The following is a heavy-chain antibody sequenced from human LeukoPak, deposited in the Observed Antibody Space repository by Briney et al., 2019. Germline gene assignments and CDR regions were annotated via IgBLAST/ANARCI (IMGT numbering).Heavy chain of an antibody. V-gene: IGHV4-39*07. CDR3: ARDRHYYYGSGSYCGEFDP. D-gene: IGHD3-10*01. CDR1: GGSISSSSFY. CDR2: IYYNGNT. Sequence: SETLSLICTVSGGSISSSSFYWGWIRQSRGKGLEWIGSIYYNGNTYYNPSLKSRVTISVDTSENQFSLKLSSVTAADTAVYYCARDRHYYYGSGSYCGEFDPWGQGTLVTVSS. J-gene: IGHJ5*02.